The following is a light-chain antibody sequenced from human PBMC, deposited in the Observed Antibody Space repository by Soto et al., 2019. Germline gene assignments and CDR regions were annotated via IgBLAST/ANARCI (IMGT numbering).Light chain of an antibody. CDR1: QSVNSDY. V-gene: IGKV3-20*01. CDR2: IAS. Sequence: EIVLTQSPGTLSLFPGERATLSWRATQSVNSDYLAWYQQKPGQAPRLLIYIASRRATGIPDRFSGSGSGTDFTLTISRLEPEDFAVYYCQQYGTSPWTFGQGTKVEIK. J-gene: IGKJ1*01. CDR3: QQYGTSPWT.